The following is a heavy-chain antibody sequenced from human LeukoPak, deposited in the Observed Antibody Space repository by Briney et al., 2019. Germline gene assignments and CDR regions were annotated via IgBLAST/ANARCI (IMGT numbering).Heavy chain of an antibody. CDR2: IYYNRST. D-gene: IGHD5-24*01. CDR3: ARQRRDGYNYPPVGY. J-gene: IGHJ4*02. Sequence: SETLSLTCSVSGASINSYYWSWIWQPPGKGLEWIGNIYYNRSTSYHPSLKSRVTISVDTSTNQCSLKLTSVTAADTAVYYCARQRRDGYNYPPVGYWGQGTLVTVSS. CDR1: GASINSYY. V-gene: IGHV4-59*08.